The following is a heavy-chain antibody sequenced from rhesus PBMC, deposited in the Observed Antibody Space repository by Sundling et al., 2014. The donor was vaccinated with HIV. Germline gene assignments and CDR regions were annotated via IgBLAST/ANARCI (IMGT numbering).Heavy chain of an antibody. CDR1: GGSIGGGYG. CDR2: INGNSGST. V-gene: IGHV4-127*01. CDR3: ARDGRYGYEVYGLDS. D-gene: IGHD5-36*01. J-gene: IGHJ6*01. Sequence: QVQLQESGPGLLKPSETLSLTCAVSGGSIGGGYGWGWIRQPPGKGLEWIGEINGNSGSTNYNPSLKSRVTISTDTSNNQFSLRLNSVTAADTAVYYCARDGRYGYEVYGLDSWGQGVLVTVSS.